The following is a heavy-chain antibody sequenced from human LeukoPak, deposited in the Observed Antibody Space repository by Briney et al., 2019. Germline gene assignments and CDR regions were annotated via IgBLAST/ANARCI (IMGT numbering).Heavy chain of an antibody. D-gene: IGHD3-16*02. CDR3: AHRRIMITFGGVIVNDAFDI. CDR1: GLSLSTRGVG. CDR2: IYWDDDK. Sequence: SGPTLVKPTQTLTLTCTFSGLSLSTRGVGVGWIRQPPGKALEWLSLIYWDDDKDYSPSLKSRLTITKDTSKNQVVLTMTNMDPVDTATYYCAHRRIMITFGGVIVNDAFDIWGQGTMVTVSS. J-gene: IGHJ3*02. V-gene: IGHV2-5*02.